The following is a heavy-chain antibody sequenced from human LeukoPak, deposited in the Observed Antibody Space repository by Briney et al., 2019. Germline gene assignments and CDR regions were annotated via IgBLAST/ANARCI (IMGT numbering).Heavy chain of an antibody. D-gene: IGHD6-19*01. Sequence: GGSLRLSCAASGFTFSSYGMHWVRQAPGKGLEWVAVISYDGSNKYYADSVKGRFTISRDNSKNTLYLQMNSLRAEDTAVYYCAKEEGSALGYWGQGTLVTVSS. J-gene: IGHJ4*02. CDR2: ISYDGSNK. CDR3: AKEEGSALGY. V-gene: IGHV3-30*18. CDR1: GFTFSSYG.